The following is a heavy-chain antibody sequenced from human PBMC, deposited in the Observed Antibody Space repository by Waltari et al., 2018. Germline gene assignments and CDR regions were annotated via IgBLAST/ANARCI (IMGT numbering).Heavy chain of an antibody. D-gene: IGHD3-10*01. CDR1: GDSITGGSTY. CDR3: ARADRRISMNRGVIGTVYD. Sequence: QVQLQESGPRLVKPSETLPLTCTVSGDSITGGSTYWAWIRQPPGKGLEWIGSIYYGGNPYYNPTLKSRATISIDTSKNEFSLRLSSVTVADTAVNYCARADRRISMNRGVIGTVYDWGQGTLVTVSS. V-gene: IGHV4-39*01. CDR2: IYYGGNP. J-gene: IGHJ4*02.